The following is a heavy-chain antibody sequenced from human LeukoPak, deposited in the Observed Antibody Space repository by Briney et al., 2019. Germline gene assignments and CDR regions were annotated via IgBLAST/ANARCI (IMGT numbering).Heavy chain of an antibody. CDR2: IKQAGSEK. CDR1: GFTFSDYW. V-gene: IGHV3-7*01. CDR3: ARGRGWLDP. Sequence: QPGGSLRPSCAASGFTFSDYWMSWVRQAPGKGLEWVANIKQAGSEKYYVDSVKGRFTISRDNAKNSLYLQMNSLRAEDTAVYYCARGRGWLDPWGQGTLVTVSS. J-gene: IGHJ5*02.